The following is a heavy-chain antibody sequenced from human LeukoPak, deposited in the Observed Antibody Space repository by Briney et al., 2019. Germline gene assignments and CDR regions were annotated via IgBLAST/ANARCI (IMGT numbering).Heavy chain of an antibody. CDR1: GGSISSSSYY. Sequence: PSETLSLTCTVSGGSISSSSYYWGWIRQPPGKGLEWIGSIYYSGSTYYNPSLKSRVTISVDTSKNQFSLKLSSVTAADTAVYYCARRRVVIAAAGTSFDPWGQGTLVTVSS. CDR2: IYYSGST. CDR3: ARRRVVIAAAGTSFDP. J-gene: IGHJ5*02. D-gene: IGHD6-13*01. V-gene: IGHV4-39*01.